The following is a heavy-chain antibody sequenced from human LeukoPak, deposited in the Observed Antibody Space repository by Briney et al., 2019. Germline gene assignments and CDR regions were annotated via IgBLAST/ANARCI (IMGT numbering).Heavy chain of an antibody. D-gene: IGHD3-10*01. V-gene: IGHV3-23*01. Sequence: GGSLRLSCAASGFTFSSYAMSWVRQAPGKGLEWVSAISGSGGSTYYADSVKGRFTISRDNSKNTLYLQMNSLRAEDTAVYYCAKDPLGVYGSGSYYFDYWGQGTLVTVSS. J-gene: IGHJ4*02. CDR2: ISGSGGST. CDR3: AKDPLGVYGSGSYYFDY. CDR1: GFTFSSYA.